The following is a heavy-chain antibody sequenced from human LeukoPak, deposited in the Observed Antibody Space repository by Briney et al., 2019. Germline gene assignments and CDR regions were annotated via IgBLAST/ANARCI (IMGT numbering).Heavy chain of an antibody. CDR2: ISSGSSSI. Sequence: PGGSLRLSCAASGLTFSSYAMDWVRQAPGKGVEWISYISSGSSSIYYADSVKRRFTISRDNAKNSLYLQMNSLRAEDTAVYYCARGDYVWGSYRPDAFDIWGQGTMVTVSS. D-gene: IGHD3-16*02. CDR1: GLTFSSYA. V-gene: IGHV3-48*04. J-gene: IGHJ3*02. CDR3: ARGDYVWGSYRPDAFDI.